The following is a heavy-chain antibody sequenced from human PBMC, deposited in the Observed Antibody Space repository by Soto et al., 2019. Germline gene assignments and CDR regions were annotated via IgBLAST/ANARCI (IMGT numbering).Heavy chain of an antibody. Sequence: SETLSLTCTVSGGSISSSSYYWGWIRQPPGKGLEWIGSIYYSGSTYYNPSLKSRVTISVDTSKNQFSLKLSSVTAADTAVYYCASNPTGWNGPYYYYYMDVWGKGTTVTVSS. CDR1: GGSISSSSYY. CDR2: IYYSGST. V-gene: IGHV4-39*01. J-gene: IGHJ6*03. D-gene: IGHD1-1*01. CDR3: ASNPTGWNGPYYYYYMDV.